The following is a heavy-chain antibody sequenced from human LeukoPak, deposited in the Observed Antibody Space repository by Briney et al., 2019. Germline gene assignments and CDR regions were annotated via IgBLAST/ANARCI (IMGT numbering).Heavy chain of an antibody. J-gene: IGHJ4*02. CDR1: GYTFSIHH. Sequence: ASVKVSCKASGYTFSIHHIQWVRQAPGQGLEWMGWINTNSGGTTYSQNFQGRITMTRDPSITTVYMELSSLRSDDTAVYYCARVEGNTATLEDWGQGTLVTVSS. CDR3: ARVEGNTATLED. V-gene: IGHV1-2*02. CDR2: INTNSGGT. D-gene: IGHD5-18*01.